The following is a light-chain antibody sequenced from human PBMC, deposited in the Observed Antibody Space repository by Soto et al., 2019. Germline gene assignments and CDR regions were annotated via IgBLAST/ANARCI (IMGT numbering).Light chain of an antibody. CDR2: GAS. Sequence: IQMTQSPSTLAESVGDRVTITCRASQNIDRWLAWYQQKPGKAPNLLIYGASNLESGVPSRFSGSGSGTEFTLAISSLRPDDFATYYCQQYNNYPWTFGQGTKVEIK. CDR1: QNIDRW. J-gene: IGKJ1*01. CDR3: QQYNNYPWT. V-gene: IGKV1-5*03.